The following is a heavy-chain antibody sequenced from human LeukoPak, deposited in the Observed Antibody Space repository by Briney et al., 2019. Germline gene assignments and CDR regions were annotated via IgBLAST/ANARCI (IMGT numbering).Heavy chain of an antibody. CDR1: GGSISSYY. CDR3: ARRRGYTLDY. J-gene: IGHJ4*02. Sequence: SETLSLTCTVSGGSISSYYWSWVRQPPGKGLEWIGYIYYSGSTNYNPSLKSRVTISVDTSKNQFSLKLSSVTAADTAVYYCARRRGYTLDYWGQGTLVTVSS. D-gene: IGHD5-12*01. CDR2: IYYSGST. V-gene: IGHV4-59*08.